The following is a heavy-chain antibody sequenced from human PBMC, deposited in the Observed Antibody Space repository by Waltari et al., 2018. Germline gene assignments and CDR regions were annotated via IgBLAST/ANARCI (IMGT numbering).Heavy chain of an antibody. Sequence: QVQLQESGPGLVKPSETLSLTCTVSGGSISSYYWSWIRQPAGKGLEWIGRIYTSGSTNYNPSLKSRVTMSVDTSKNQFSLNLSSVTAADTAVYYCARDNVLLWFGELLGAFDIWGQGTMVTVSS. CDR1: GGSISSYY. CDR3: ARDNVLLWFGELLGAFDI. CDR2: IYTSGST. V-gene: IGHV4-4*07. D-gene: IGHD3-10*01. J-gene: IGHJ3*02.